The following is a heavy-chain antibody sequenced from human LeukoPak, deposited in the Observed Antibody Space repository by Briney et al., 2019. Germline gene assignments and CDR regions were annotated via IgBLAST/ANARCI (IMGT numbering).Heavy chain of an antibody. CDR1: GFTFSSYG. D-gene: IGHD6-6*01. CDR3: AKGVGSSSAGGMDV. V-gene: IGHV3-30*18. Sequence: GGSLRLSCAASGFTFSSYGMHWVRQAPGKGLEWVAVISYDGSNKYYADSVKGRFTISRDNSKNTLYLQMNSLRAEDTAVYYCAKGVGSSSAGGMDVWGQGTTVTVPS. J-gene: IGHJ6*02. CDR2: ISYDGSNK.